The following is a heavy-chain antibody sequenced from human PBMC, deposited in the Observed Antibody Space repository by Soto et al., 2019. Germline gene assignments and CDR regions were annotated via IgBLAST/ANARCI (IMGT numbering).Heavy chain of an antibody. V-gene: IGHV3-33*01. CDR3: XXXXXXXXXXXXXXSXNYYGMDV. CDR1: GFTFSSYV. J-gene: IGHJ6*02. CDR2: IWYDGRNK. Sequence: QVQLVESGGGVVQPGRSLRLSCAASGFTFSSYVMHWVRQAPGKGLEWVALIWYDGRNKYYADSVKGRFTSSRDNSKXXXXXXXXXXXXXXXXXXXXXXXXXXXXXXXXXXSXNYYGMDVWGQGTTVTVSS.